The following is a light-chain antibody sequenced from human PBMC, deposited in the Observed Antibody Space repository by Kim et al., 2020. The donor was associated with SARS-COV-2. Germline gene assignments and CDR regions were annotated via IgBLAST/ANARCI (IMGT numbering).Light chain of an antibody. CDR2: QDS. CDR1: KLGDKY. V-gene: IGLV3-1*01. CDR3: QAWDSSTVV. J-gene: IGLJ2*01. Sequence: LSPGQTARITCSGDKLGDKYACWYQQKPGRSPVLVIYQDSKRPSGFPERFSGSNSGNTATLTFSGTQAMDEAVYYCQAWDSSTVVFGGGTQLIVL.